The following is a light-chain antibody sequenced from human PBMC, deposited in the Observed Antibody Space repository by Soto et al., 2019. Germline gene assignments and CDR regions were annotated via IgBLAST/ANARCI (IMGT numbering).Light chain of an antibody. CDR2: KAS. Sequence: DIQMTQSPSTLSASVGDRVTITCRASQSVDTCLAWYQQKPGKAPHLLIYKASSLETGVPSRVSGSGSVTEFTLTISSLQPDDFATYDCQQFYRDPWTFGQGTKVEIK. CDR3: QQFYRDPWT. CDR1: QSVDTC. V-gene: IGKV1-5*03. J-gene: IGKJ1*01.